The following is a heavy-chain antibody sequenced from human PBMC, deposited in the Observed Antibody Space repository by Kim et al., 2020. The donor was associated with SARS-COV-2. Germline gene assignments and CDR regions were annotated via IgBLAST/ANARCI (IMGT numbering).Heavy chain of an antibody. J-gene: IGHJ6*02. Sequence: GGSLRLSCAASGFTFSDYYMSWIRQAPGKGLEWVSYISSSGSTIYYADSVKGRFTISRDNAKNSLYLQMNSLRAEDTAVYYCARDLYYGSGNQAYYYGMDVWGQGTTVTVSS. CDR3: ARDLYYGSGNQAYYYGMDV. CDR1: GFTFSDYY. V-gene: IGHV3-11*01. D-gene: IGHD3-10*01. CDR2: ISSSGSTI.